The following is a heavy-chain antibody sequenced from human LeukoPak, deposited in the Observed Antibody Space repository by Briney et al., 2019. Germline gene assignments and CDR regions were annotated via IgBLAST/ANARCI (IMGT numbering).Heavy chain of an antibody. D-gene: IGHD1-26*01. CDR1: GFIFSDHY. J-gene: IGHJ4*02. V-gene: IGHV3-72*01. Sequence: GGSLRPSCAASGFIFSDHYMDWVRQAPGKGLEWVGRTRDKANSHTTEYAASVKGRFTISRDDSKNSLYLQMNSLKTEDTAVYYCTRAPSGSREDYWGQGTLVTVSS. CDR3: TRAPSGSREDY. CDR2: TRDKANSHTT.